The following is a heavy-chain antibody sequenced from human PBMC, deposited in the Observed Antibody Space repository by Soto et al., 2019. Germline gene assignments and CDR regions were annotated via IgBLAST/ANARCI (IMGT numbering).Heavy chain of an antibody. CDR1: GFTFSNAW. J-gene: IGHJ6*02. V-gene: IGHV3-15*01. Sequence: PGGSLRLSCAASGFTFSNAWMSWVRQAPGKGLEWVGRIKSKTDGGTTDYAAPVKGRFTISRDDSKNTLYLQMNSLKTEDTAVYYCTTPFGAGGAAHYYHGMDVWGQGTTVTVSS. CDR2: IKSKTDGGTT. CDR3: TTPFGAGGAAHYYHGMDV. D-gene: IGHD3-16*01.